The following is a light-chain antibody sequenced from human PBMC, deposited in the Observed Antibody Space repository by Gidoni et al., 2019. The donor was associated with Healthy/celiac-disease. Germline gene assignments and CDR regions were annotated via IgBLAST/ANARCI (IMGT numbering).Light chain of an antibody. V-gene: IGKV3-11*01. Sequence: ETALTQSPATLSLSPGERATIPCRASQSVSSYLAWYQQKPGQAPRLLIYDASNRATGIPARFSGSGSGTDFTLTISSLEPEDFAVYYCQQRSNWPPLTFGGGTKVEIK. J-gene: IGKJ4*01. CDR2: DAS. CDR3: QQRSNWPPLT. CDR1: QSVSSY.